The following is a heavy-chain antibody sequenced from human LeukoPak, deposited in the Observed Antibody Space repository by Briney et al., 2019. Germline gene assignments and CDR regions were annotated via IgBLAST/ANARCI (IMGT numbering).Heavy chain of an antibody. D-gene: IGHD3-22*01. J-gene: IGHJ4*02. CDR2: ISVRSNYI. Sequence: GGPLRLSCVASGYTFSSFSINWVRQAPGKGLEWVSSISVRSNYIYYADSVRGRFSISRDDARNSLYLQIDSLRGDDTAVYYCVRLRRNYDSSGYYYYYDYWGQGTLVTVSS. CDR1: GYTFSSFS. V-gene: IGHV3-21*01. CDR3: VRLRRNYDSSGYYYYYDY.